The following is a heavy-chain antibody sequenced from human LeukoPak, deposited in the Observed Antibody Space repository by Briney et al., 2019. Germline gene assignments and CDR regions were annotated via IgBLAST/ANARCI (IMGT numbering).Heavy chain of an antibody. V-gene: IGHV4-4*02. D-gene: IGHD3-3*01. CDR2: IYHSGST. J-gene: IGHJ4*02. CDR1: GGSISSSNW. Sequence: PSETLSLTCAVSGGSISSSNWWSWVRQPPGKGLEWIGEIYHSGSTNYNPSLNPSLKSRVTISVDRSKSLFSLRLHSVTAADTAVYYCARAPYGRSGTSPRFLYYFDYWGQGILVTVSS. CDR3: ARAPYGRSGTSPRFLYYFDY.